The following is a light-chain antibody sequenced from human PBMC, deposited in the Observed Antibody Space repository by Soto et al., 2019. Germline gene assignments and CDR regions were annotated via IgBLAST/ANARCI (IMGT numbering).Light chain of an antibody. Sequence: IVMTQSPATLSVSPGERATLSCRASQSVATNLAWYQQKPGQAPRLLIYGASTRATGIPARFTGSGSGTEFTLTVSSLQSEDFAVYHCQHDIHRPCTFGHGTKVDIK. J-gene: IGKJ1*01. CDR2: GAS. V-gene: IGKV3-15*01. CDR1: QSVATN. CDR3: QHDIHRPCT.